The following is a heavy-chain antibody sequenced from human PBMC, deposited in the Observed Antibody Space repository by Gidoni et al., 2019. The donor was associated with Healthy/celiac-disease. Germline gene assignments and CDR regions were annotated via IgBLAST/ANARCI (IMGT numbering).Heavy chain of an antibody. CDR3: ARSETGHYDFWSGYYTGSGMDV. V-gene: IGHV3-21*01. CDR1: GFTFTCYS. CDR2: ISSSSSYI. D-gene: IGHD3-3*01. Sequence: EVQLVESGGGLVRPGGSLRLSCAYSGFTFTCYSMEWVRQAPGKGLEWVSSISSSSSYIYYADSVKGRFTISRDNAKNSLYLQMNSLRAEDTAVYYCARSETGHYDFWSGYYTGSGMDVWGQGTTVTVSS. J-gene: IGHJ6*02.